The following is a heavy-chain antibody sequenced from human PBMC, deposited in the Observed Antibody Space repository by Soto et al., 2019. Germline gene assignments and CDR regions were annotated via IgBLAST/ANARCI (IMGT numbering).Heavy chain of an antibody. Sequence: QVQLQQWGAGLLKPSETLSLTCAVYGGSFSGYYGSWIRQPPGKGLEWIGEINHSGSTNYNPSLKSRVTISVDTSKNQFSLKLSSVTAADTAVYYCARIRTVAAAGTRRYYYYYMDVWGKGTTVTVSS. CDR3: ARIRTVAAAGTRRYYYYYMDV. V-gene: IGHV4-34*01. CDR2: INHSGST. J-gene: IGHJ6*03. D-gene: IGHD6-13*01. CDR1: GGSFSGYY.